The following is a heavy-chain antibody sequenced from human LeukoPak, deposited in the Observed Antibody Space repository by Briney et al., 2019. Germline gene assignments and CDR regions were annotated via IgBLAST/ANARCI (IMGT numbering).Heavy chain of an antibody. V-gene: IGHV1-69-2*01. CDR3: ATSSVRRYLAVNDGTFDY. CDR1: GYTFTDYY. J-gene: IGHJ4*02. CDR2: VDPEDGET. D-gene: IGHD5/OR15-5a*01. Sequence: ASVKVSCKVSGYTFTDYYMHWVQQAPAKGLEGMGLVDPEDGETIYAEKFQGRVTITAHTSTDTPNMDLSRLRSEDTAVYYWATSSVRRYLAVNDGTFDYWGQGTLVTVSS.